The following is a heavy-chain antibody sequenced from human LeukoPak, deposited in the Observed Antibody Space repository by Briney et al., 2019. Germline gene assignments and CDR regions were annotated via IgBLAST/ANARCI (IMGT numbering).Heavy chain of an antibody. J-gene: IGHJ6*02. CDR1: GYTFTSYD. CDR3: ARSLIAAAGNVYYGMDV. CDR2: MNTNSGNT. V-gene: IGHV1-8*03. Sequence: ASVKLSCKASGYTFTSYDINWVRQATGQGLEWIGSMNTNSGNTDYAHKFNGRVTITRNTSKTTAYMGLSSLRSEDPAVYYCARSLIAAAGNVYYGMDVWGQGTTVTVSS. D-gene: IGHD6-13*01.